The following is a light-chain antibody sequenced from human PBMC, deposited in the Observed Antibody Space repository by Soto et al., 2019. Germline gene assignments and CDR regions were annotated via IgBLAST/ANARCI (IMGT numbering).Light chain of an antibody. J-gene: IGLJ3*02. CDR3: VLYMGSWHWV. CDR1: SGSVSTSYY. V-gene: IGLV8-61*01. CDR2: STN. Sequence: QAVVTQEPSFSVSPGGTVTLTCGLSSGSVSTSYYPSWYQQTPGQAPRTLIYSTNTRSSGVPDRFSGSILGNKAALTITGAQADDESDYYCVLYMGSWHWVFGGGTKLTVL.